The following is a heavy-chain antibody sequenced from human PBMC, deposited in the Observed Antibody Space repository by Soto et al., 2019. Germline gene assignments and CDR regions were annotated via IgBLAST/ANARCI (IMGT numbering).Heavy chain of an antibody. CDR1: GYAFTNYW. CDR3: ARRRGYSYDFDY. J-gene: IGHJ4*02. Sequence: EVQLVQSGAEVKKPGESLRISCNASGYAFTNYWISWVRQKPGQGVEWMGRIDPSDSRTKYSPSFDGHVTISIDKSISAAFLQWSSLRASDTAVYYCARRRGYSYDFDYWGQGTLVTVSS. D-gene: IGHD5-18*01. V-gene: IGHV5-10-1*03. CDR2: IDPSDSRT.